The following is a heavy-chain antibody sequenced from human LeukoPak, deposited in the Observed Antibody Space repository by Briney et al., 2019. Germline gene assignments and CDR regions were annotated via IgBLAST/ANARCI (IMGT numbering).Heavy chain of an antibody. CDR2: IIPIFGTA. Sequence: GASVKVSCKASGGTFSSYAISWVRQAPGQGLEWMGGIIPIFGTANYAQKFQGRVTITADKSTSTAYMELSSLRSEDTAVYYCARIPPYGSGSYSYYGMDVWGKETTVTVSS. J-gene: IGHJ6*04. CDR1: GGTFSSYA. D-gene: IGHD3-10*01. CDR3: ARIPPYGSGSYSYYGMDV. V-gene: IGHV1-69*06.